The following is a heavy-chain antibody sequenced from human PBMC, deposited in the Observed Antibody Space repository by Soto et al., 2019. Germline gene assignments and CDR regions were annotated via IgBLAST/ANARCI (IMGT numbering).Heavy chain of an antibody. Sequence: EVQLVESGGGLVKPGGSLRLSCAASGFTFSNAWMNWVRQAPGKGLEWVGRIKSKTDGGTTDYAAPVKGRFTISRDDSKNTLYLQMNSLKTEDTAVYYCTTDVHYYDFWSGYWEYYFDYWGQGTLVTVSS. CDR2: IKSKTDGGTT. D-gene: IGHD3-3*01. J-gene: IGHJ4*02. V-gene: IGHV3-15*07. CDR3: TTDVHYYDFWSGYWEYYFDY. CDR1: GFTFSNAW.